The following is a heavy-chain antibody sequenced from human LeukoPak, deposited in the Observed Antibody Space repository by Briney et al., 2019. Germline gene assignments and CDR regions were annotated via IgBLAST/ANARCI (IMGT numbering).Heavy chain of an antibody. J-gene: IGHJ4*02. Sequence: GGSLRLSCAASGFTFSSYGMSWVRQAPGKGLEWVSAISGSGGSTYYADSVKGRFTISRDNSKNTLYLQMNSLRVEDTAVYYCARGGAARPDFWGQGTLVTVSS. V-gene: IGHV3-23*01. CDR2: ISGSGGST. CDR3: ARGGAARPDF. CDR1: GFTFSSYG. D-gene: IGHD6-6*01.